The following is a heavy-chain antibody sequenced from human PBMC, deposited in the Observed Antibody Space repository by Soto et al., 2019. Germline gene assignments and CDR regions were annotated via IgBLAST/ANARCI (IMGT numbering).Heavy chain of an antibody. D-gene: IGHD2-15*01. J-gene: IGHJ4*02. CDR1: GGSITSDGYY. V-gene: IGHV4-30-4*02. Sequence: SETLSLTCSVSGGSITSDGYYWTWIRQPPGEGLEWIGYIYYTGRTSSTPSLESRVTISIDTSKNQFSLKLSSVSAADTAVYYCAREGSSSPEYFDFWGPGTLVTVS. CDR2: IYYTGRT. CDR3: AREGSSSPEYFDF.